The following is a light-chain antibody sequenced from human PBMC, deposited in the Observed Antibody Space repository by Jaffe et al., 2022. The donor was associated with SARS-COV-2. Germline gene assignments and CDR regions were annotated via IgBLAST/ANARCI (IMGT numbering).Light chain of an antibody. V-gene: IGLV3-1*01. CDR2: RDT. CDR3: QVWDSNSVL. J-gene: IGLJ3*02. CDR1: KLANKY. Sequence: SYELTQPSSVSVSPGQTASITCSGDKLANKYTSWYQQKAGQSPLLVIYRDTIRPSGVPERFSGSNSGNTATLTISGTQAMDEADYYCQVWDSNSVLFGGGTKLVVL.